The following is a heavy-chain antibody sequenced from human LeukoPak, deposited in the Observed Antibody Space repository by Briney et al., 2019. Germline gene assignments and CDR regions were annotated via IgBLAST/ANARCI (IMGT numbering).Heavy chain of an antibody. Sequence: SETLSLTCTVSGGSISSYYWSWIRQPPGKGLEWIGYIYYSGGTNYNPSLKSRVTISVDTSKNQFSLKLSSVTAADTAVYYCARRPGGSGSYYNKGNWFDPWGQGTLVTVSS. CDR2: IYYSGGT. CDR3: ARRPGGSGSYYNKGNWFDP. V-gene: IGHV4-59*12. J-gene: IGHJ5*02. D-gene: IGHD3-10*01. CDR1: GGSISSYY.